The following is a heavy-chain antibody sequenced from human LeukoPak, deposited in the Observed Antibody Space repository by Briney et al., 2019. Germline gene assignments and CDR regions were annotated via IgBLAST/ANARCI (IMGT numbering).Heavy chain of an antibody. CDR2: ISSSGSTI. D-gene: IGHD2-2*01. CDR3: ARGPFTSISKYFDY. Sequence: GGSLRLSCAASGFTFSSYEMNWVRQAPGKGLEWVSYISSSGSTIYYADSVKGRFTISRGNAKNSLYLQMNSLRAEDTAVYYCARGPFTSISKYFDYWGQGTLVTVSS. V-gene: IGHV3-48*03. CDR1: GFTFSSYE. J-gene: IGHJ4*02.